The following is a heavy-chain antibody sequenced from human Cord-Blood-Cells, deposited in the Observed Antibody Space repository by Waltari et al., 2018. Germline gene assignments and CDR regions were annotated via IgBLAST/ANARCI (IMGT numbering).Heavy chain of an antibody. CDR3: ARTMVVTALEGYYFDD. CDR1: GGSFSGYY. Sequence: QVQLQQWGAGLLKPSETLSLTCAVYGGSFSGYYWSWIRQPPGKGLEWIGESNHSGSTNYNPSLKSRVTISVDTSKNQFSLKLSSVTAADTAVYYCARTMVVTALEGYYFDDWGQGTLVTVSS. J-gene: IGHJ4*02. CDR2: SNHSGST. D-gene: IGHD2-21*02. V-gene: IGHV4-34*01.